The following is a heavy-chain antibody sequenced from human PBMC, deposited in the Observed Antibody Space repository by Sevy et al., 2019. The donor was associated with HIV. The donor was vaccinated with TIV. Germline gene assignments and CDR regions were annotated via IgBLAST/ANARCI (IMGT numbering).Heavy chain of an antibody. CDR1: GFTFSSYG. CDR2: ISYDGSNK. CDR3: AKGVIPAQGPVGLDY. V-gene: IGHV3-30*18. Sequence: GGSLRLSCAASGFTFSSYGMHWVREAPGKGLEWVAVISYDGSNKYYADSVKGRFTISRAISKNTLYLQMNSLKAEDTAVYYCAKGVIPAQGPVGLDYWGQGTLVTVSS. J-gene: IGHJ4*02. D-gene: IGHD3-16*02.